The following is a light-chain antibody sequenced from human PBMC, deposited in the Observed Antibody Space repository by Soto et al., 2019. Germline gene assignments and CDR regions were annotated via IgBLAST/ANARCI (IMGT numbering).Light chain of an antibody. V-gene: IGKV3-20*01. CDR2: GPS. CDR3: QQNDSSPLS. J-gene: IGKJ4*01. CDR1: QSMSTNY. Sequence: EIVLAQSPDTLSLSPGERATLSCRTSQSMSTNYLAWYKQKSGQPPRLLIYGPSIRDTGIPDRFSGSGSGTDFTLTISGREPEDFALYYCQQNDSSPLSYGGGAKGEIK.